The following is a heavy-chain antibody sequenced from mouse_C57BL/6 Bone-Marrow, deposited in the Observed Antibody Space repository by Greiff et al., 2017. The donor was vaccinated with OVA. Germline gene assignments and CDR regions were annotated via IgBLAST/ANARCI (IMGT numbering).Heavy chain of an antibody. Sequence: QVHVKQPGAELVKPGASVKLSCKASGYNFTSYWMQWVKQRPGQGLEWIGEIDPSDSYTNYTQKFKGKATLTVDTSSSTAYMQLSSLTSEDSAVYYCAREGITTVVAFDYWGQGTTLTVSS. CDR3: AREGITTVVAFDY. D-gene: IGHD1-1*01. J-gene: IGHJ2*01. CDR2: IDPSDSYT. V-gene: IGHV1-50*01. CDR1: GYNFTSYW.